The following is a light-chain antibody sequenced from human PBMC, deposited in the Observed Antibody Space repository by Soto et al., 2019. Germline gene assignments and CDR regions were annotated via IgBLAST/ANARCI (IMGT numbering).Light chain of an antibody. CDR2: DAS. J-gene: IGKJ1*01. CDR1: QSVSSRY. CDR3: QHYGSSRT. V-gene: IGKV3-20*01. Sequence: DIVLTQSPGTLSLSPGERATLSCRASQSVSSRYLAWYQQKTGQAPRLLIYDASSRATGIPDRFSGSGSGTDFTLTISRLEPEDFAVYYCQHYGSSRTFGQGTKVEIK.